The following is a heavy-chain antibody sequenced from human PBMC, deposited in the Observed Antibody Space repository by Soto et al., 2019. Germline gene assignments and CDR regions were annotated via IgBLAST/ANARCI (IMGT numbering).Heavy chain of an antibody. CDR2: ISGSSNYI. J-gene: IGHJ4*02. V-gene: IGHV3-21*01. D-gene: IGHD1-7*01. Sequence: EVQLVESGGGLIKPGGSLRLSCAASRFTFSTYNMNWVRQAPGKGLEWVSSISGSSNYIYYADSVKGRFTISRDNAKNSLYLQMNSLRPEDTAVYYCARHIPGTYFDYWGLGTLVTVSS. CDR1: RFTFSTYN. CDR3: ARHIPGTYFDY.